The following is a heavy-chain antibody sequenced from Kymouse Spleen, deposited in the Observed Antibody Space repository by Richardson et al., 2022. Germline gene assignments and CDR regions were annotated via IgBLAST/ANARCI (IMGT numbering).Heavy chain of an antibody. CDR3: ARDDSSSWYSVYYYYYGMDV. Sequence: EVQLVESGGGLVQPGGSLRLSCAASGFTFSSYWMSWVRQAPGKGLEWVANIKQDGSEKYYVDSVKGRFTISRDNAKNSLYLQMNSLRAEDTAVYYCARDDSSSWYSVYYYYYGMDVWGQGTTVTVSS. V-gene: IGHV3-7*01. D-gene: IGHD6-13*01. CDR1: GFTFSSYW. CDR2: IKQDGSEK. J-gene: IGHJ6*02.